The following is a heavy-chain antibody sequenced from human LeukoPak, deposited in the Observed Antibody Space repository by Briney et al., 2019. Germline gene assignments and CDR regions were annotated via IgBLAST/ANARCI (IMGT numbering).Heavy chain of an antibody. CDR2: ISSSSSYI. CDR1: GFPFSSYS. V-gene: IGHV3-21*01. D-gene: IGHD3-22*01. CDR3: AKEGAPSYYYDSSFDY. J-gene: IGHJ4*02. Sequence: GGSLRLSCAASGFPFSSYSMSWVRQAPGKGLEWVSSISSSSSYIYYAVSVKGRFTISRDNSKNTLYLQMISLRAEDTAVYYCAKEGAPSYYYDSSFDYWGQGTLVTVSS.